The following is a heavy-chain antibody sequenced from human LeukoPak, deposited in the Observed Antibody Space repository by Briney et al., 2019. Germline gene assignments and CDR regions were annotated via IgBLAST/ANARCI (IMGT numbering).Heavy chain of an antibody. CDR3: ARGARAGYNLEPFDY. Sequence: SETLSLTCTVSGGSIIVYWSWIRQPPGKGLEWIGNVFYSGSTNYNPSLKSRVTISVDTSKNQFSLKLSSVAAADTAVYYCARGARAGYNLEPFDYWGQGTLVTVSS. CDR2: VFYSGST. CDR1: GGSIIVY. V-gene: IGHV4-59*08. J-gene: IGHJ4*02. D-gene: IGHD5-24*01.